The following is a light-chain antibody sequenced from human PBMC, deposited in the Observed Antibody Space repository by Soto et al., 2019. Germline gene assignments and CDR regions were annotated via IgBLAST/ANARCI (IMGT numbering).Light chain of an antibody. J-gene: IGKJ5*01. CDR3: QQYNNWPPIT. CDR1: QSVTSN. Sequence: ETVMTQSPDTLAVSPGEVATLSCWASQSVTSNLAWYQQKRGQAPRLLIYAASTRATGVPARFSGSGSGTEFTLTISSLQSEDFAVYYCQQYNNWPPITFGQGTRWRL. V-gene: IGKV3D-15*01. CDR2: AAS.